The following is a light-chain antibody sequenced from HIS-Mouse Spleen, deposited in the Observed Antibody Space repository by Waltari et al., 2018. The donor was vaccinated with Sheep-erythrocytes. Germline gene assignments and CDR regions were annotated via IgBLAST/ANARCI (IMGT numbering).Light chain of an antibody. CDR2: DVS. CDR3: AAWDDSLSGNWV. CDR1: RSDVGGYNY. V-gene: IGLV2-11*01. J-gene: IGLJ3*02. Sequence: QSALTQPRSVSGSPGQSVTISCTGTRSDVGGYNYVSWYQQHPGKAPKLMIYDVSKRPSGVPDRFSGSKSGTSASLAISGLRSEDEADYYCAAWDDSLSGNWVFGGGTKLTVL.